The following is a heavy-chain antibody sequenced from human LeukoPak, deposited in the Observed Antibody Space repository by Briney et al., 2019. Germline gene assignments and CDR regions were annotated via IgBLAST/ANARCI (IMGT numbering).Heavy chain of an antibody. CDR1: GFIFSDYG. J-gene: IGHJ4*02. V-gene: IGHV3-33*01. CDR2: TRFDGSIK. D-gene: IGHD1-1*01. CDR3: ARWGGTRQYYFDY. Sequence: GGSLRLSCSVSGFIFSDYGFHWVRQAPGKGLEWVAVTRFDGSIKQYADSVKGRFTISRDDSKKTLHLQMNSLKSEDTAVYYCARWGGTRQYYFDYWGRGTLVTVSS.